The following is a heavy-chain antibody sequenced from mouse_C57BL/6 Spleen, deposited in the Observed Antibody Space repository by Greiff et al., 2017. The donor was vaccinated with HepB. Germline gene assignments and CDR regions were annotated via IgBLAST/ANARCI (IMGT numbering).Heavy chain of an antibody. V-gene: IGHV5-6*01. CDR2: ISSGGSYT. J-gene: IGHJ4*01. Sequence: EVQRVESGGDLVKPGGSLKLSCAASGFTFSSYGMSWVRQTPDKRLEWVATISSGGSYTYYPDSVKGRFTISRDNAKNTLYLQMSSLKSEDTAMYYCARQGGYDYDPEVYAMDYWGQGTSVTVSS. D-gene: IGHD2-4*01. CDR1: GFTFSSYG. CDR3: ARQGGYDYDPEVYAMDY.